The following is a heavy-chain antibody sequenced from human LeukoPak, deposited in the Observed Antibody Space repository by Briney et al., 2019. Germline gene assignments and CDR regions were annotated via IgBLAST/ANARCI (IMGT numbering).Heavy chain of an antibody. V-gene: IGHV1-2*02. Sequence: GASVKVSCKASGYTFTGYYMHWVRQAPGQGLEWMGWINPNSGGTNYAQKFQGRVTMTRDTSISTAYMELSRLRSDDTAVYYCASYDFWSGSSANYWGQGTLVTVSS. CDR2: INPNSGGT. CDR1: GYTFTGYY. J-gene: IGHJ4*02. CDR3: ASYDFWSGSSANY. D-gene: IGHD3-3*01.